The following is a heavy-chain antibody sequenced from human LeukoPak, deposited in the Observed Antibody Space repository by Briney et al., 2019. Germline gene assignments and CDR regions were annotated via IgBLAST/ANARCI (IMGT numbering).Heavy chain of an antibody. Sequence: ASVKVSCKASGYTFTSYYMHWVRQAPGQGLEWMGIINPSGGSTSYAQKFQGRITMTRDTSTSTVYMELSSLRSEDTAVYYCARGDYSGYGNYYYYYMDVWGKGTTVTISS. CDR3: ARGDYSGYGNYYYYYMDV. V-gene: IGHV1-46*01. CDR1: GYTFTSYY. CDR2: INPSGGST. J-gene: IGHJ6*03. D-gene: IGHD5-12*01.